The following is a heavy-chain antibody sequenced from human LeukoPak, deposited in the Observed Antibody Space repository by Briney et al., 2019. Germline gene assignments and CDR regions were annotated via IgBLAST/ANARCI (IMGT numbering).Heavy chain of an antibody. CDR1: GYTFTSFY. D-gene: IGHD3-16*01. Sequence: ASVKVSCKASGYTFTSFYVHWVRQTPGQGLEWMGIINPSGGSTSYAQKFQGRVTMTRDVSTSTVYMELSSLRSEDTAVYYCVRDLLGGGFWGQGTLVTVSS. J-gene: IGHJ4*02. CDR2: INPSGGST. CDR3: VRDLLGGGF. V-gene: IGHV1-46*01.